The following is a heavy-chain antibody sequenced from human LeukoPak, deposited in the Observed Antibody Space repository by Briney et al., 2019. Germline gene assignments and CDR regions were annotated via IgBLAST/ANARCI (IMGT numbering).Heavy chain of an antibody. V-gene: IGHV3-66*01. CDR2: FYSGGNT. Sequence: PGGSLTLSCVDLGFRRIIKKMSWVRQAPGKGLEWVSTFYSGGNTHSADSVKGRFTISRDNAKNSLYLQMNSLRAEDTAVYYCARDVPYSSGWYGEWFDYWGQGTLVTVSS. J-gene: IGHJ4*02. CDR1: GFRRIIKK. CDR3: ARDVPYSSGWYGEWFDY. D-gene: IGHD6-19*01.